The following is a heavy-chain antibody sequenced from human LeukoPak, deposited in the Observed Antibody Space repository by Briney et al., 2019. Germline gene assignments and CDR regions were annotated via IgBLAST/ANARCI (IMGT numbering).Heavy chain of an antibody. Sequence: GGSLRLSCAASGFTFNSYSMNWVRQAPGKGLEWVSYISSTSGYIYHADSVKGRFTIFRDNAKNSLYLQMNSLRAEDTAMYFCARDKRGYSYGNTDYWGQGTLVTVSS. V-gene: IGHV3-21*05. CDR1: GFTFNSYS. D-gene: IGHD5-18*01. CDR3: ARDKRGYSYGNTDY. CDR2: ISSTSGYI. J-gene: IGHJ4*02.